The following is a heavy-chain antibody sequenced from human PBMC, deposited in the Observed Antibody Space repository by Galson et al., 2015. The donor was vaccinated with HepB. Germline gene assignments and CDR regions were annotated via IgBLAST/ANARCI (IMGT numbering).Heavy chain of an antibody. CDR1: GFTFSSYS. V-gene: IGHV3-48*02. CDR2: ISSSSSTI. Sequence: SLRLSCAASGFTFSSYSMNWVRQAPGKGLEWVSYISSSSSTIYYADSVKGRFTISRDNAKNSLYLQMNSLRDEDTAVYYCARSTQLWSYNWFDPWGQGTLVTVSS. CDR3: ARSTQLWSYNWFDP. J-gene: IGHJ5*02. D-gene: IGHD5-18*01.